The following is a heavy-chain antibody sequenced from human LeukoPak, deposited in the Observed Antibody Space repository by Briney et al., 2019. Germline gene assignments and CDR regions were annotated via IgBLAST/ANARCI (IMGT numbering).Heavy chain of an antibody. D-gene: IGHD3-3*01. Sequence: PGGSLRLSCAASGFTFSSYNMNWVRQAPGKGLEWVSSISGSSSFIYYADSVKGRFTISRDNAKNSLFPQMNSLRAEDTAVYYCARARRDFWGDPFDYWGLGTLVTVSS. CDR2: ISGSSSFI. J-gene: IGHJ4*02. CDR1: GFTFSSYN. V-gene: IGHV3-21*01. CDR3: ARARRDFWGDPFDY.